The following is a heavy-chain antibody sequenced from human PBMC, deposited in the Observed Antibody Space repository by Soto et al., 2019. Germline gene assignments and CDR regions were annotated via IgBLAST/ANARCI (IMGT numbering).Heavy chain of an antibody. D-gene: IGHD2-15*01. V-gene: IGHV4-39*01. J-gene: IGHJ6*02. CDR1: GGTISSSGYY. CDR3: ARHPRGSRMDV. Sequence: SETLSLTCPVSGGTISSSGYYWGWIRQPPGKELERNGKIYYSGSTYYNPSLKSQVTISVDTSKNHFSLKLSSVTAADTPGYYGARHPRGSRMDVWGQGAMVTVSS. CDR2: IYYSGST.